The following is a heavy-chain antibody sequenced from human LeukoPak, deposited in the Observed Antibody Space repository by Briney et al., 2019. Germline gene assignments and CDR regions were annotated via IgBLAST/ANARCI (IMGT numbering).Heavy chain of an antibody. J-gene: IGHJ5*02. CDR1: GFSFDDYG. CDR3: ARDLGDYWFDP. Sequence: QPGGSLRLSCVASGFSFDDYGMFWVRQTPGKGLEWVSGISWNSGNIGYADSVKGRFTISRDNAKNSLYLQMNSLRAEDTAVYYCARDLGDYWFDPWGQGTLVTVSS. CDR2: ISWNSGNI. D-gene: IGHD3-3*01. V-gene: IGHV3-9*01.